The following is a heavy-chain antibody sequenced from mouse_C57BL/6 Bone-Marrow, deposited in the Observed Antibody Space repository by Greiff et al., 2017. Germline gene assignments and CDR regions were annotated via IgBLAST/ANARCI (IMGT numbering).Heavy chain of an antibody. CDR3: TTPKFFQYYGPRYAMDY. CDR1: GFNITDDY. Sequence: VQLQQSGAELVRPGASVKLSCTASGFNITDDYMHWVKQRPEQGLEWIGWIYPENGDTEYASKFQGKATLTADTSSNTAYLQLSSLTSEDTAGYYCTTPKFFQYYGPRYAMDYGGQGTSVTVSS. J-gene: IGHJ4*01. D-gene: IGHD1-2*01. V-gene: IGHV14-4*01. CDR2: IYPENGDT.